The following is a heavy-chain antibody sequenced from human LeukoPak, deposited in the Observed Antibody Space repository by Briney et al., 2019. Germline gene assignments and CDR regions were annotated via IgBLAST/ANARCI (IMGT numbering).Heavy chain of an antibody. CDR1: GYTFTSYG. CDR3: ARERPHYMDV. J-gene: IGHJ6*03. V-gene: IGHV1-18*01. CDR2: ISAYNGNT. Sequence: ASVKVSCKASGYTFTSYGISWVRQAPGQGLEWMGWISAYNGNTNYAQKLQGRVTMTTDTSTSTAYMELSRLRSDDTAMYYCARERPHYMDVWGTGTTVIVSS.